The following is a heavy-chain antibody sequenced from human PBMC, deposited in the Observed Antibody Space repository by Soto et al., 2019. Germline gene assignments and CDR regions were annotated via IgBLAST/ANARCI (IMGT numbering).Heavy chain of an antibody. CDR1: GYTFTSYY. Sequence: GASVKVSCKASGYTFTSYYMHWVRQAPGQGLEWMGIINPSGGSTSYAQKFQGRVTMTRDTSTSTVYMELSSLGSEDTAVYYCARERYDILTGSAPFDYWGQGTLVTVSS. J-gene: IGHJ4*02. CDR2: INPSGGST. CDR3: ARERYDILTGSAPFDY. D-gene: IGHD3-9*01. V-gene: IGHV1-46*01.